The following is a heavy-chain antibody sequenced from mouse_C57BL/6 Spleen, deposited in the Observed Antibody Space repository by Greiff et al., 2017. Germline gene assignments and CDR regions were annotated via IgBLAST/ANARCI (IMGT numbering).Heavy chain of an antibody. CDR3: ARLGSRHYYAMDY. CDR1: GFTFSSYG. D-gene: IGHD1-1*01. V-gene: IGHV5-6*02. Sequence: EVMLVESGGDLVKPGGSLKLSCAASGFTFSSYGMSWVRQTPDKRLEWVATISSGGSYTYYPDSVKGRFTISRDNAKNTLYLQMSSLKSEDTAMYYCARLGSRHYYAMDYWGQGTSVTVSS. J-gene: IGHJ4*01. CDR2: ISSGGSYT.